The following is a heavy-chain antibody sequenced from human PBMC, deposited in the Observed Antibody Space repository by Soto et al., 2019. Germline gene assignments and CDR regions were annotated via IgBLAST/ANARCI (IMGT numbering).Heavy chain of an antibody. CDR2: ITPMLIKS. Sequence: QLVQSGAEVKKPGSSVKVSCQAFGGTFSKYGVSWVRQAPGQGLQWMGGITPMLIKSTITQRFHDRVTLTAEEFTTEAYMELNSLTSEDTAIYYCATYRPGSSGAKWFEPWGQGTLVTVSP. CDR3: ATYRPGSSGAKWFEP. J-gene: IGHJ5*02. V-gene: IGHV1-69*01. CDR1: GGTFSKYG. D-gene: IGHD6-19*01.